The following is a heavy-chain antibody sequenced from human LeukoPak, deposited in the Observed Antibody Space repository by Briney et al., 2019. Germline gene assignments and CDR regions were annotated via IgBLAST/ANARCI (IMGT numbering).Heavy chain of an antibody. CDR2: IDTAGDT. J-gene: IGHJ4*02. Sequence: GSLRLSCVASGFTLSSYDMHWVRQGTGKGLEWVSTIDTAGDTSYPGPVKGRFTISRENAKNSLYLQMNSLGAEDTAVYYCARDEFDYWGQGTLVIVSS. V-gene: IGHV3-13*01. CDR3: ARDEFDY. CDR1: GFTLSSYD.